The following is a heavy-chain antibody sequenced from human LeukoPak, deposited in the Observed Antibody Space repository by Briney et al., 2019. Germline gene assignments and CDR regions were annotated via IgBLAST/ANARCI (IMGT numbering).Heavy chain of an antibody. Sequence: ASVKVSCTASGYTFTSYAMHWVRQAPGQRLEWMGWINAGNGNTKYSQKFQGRVTITRDTSASTAYMELSSLRSEDTAVYYCARDYQSPWRITIFGVVIGRTFDYWGQGTLVTVSS. J-gene: IGHJ4*02. CDR2: INAGNGNT. CDR1: GYTFTSYA. D-gene: IGHD3-3*01. CDR3: ARDYQSPWRITIFGVVIGRTFDY. V-gene: IGHV1-3*01.